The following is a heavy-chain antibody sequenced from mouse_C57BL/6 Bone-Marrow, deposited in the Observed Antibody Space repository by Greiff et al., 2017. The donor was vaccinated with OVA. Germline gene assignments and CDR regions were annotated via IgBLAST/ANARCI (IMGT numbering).Heavy chain of an antibody. CDR3: LNYYDYDRAMDY. D-gene: IGHD2-4*01. Sequence: QVQLQQPGAELVRPGSSVKLSCKASGYTFTSYWMHWVKQRPIQGLEWIGNIYPSDSYTHYNQKFKDKATLTVDKSSSTAYMQLSSLTSADSAVSYCLNYYDYDRAMDYWGQGTSVTVSS. CDR2: IYPSDSYT. V-gene: IGHV1-52*01. CDR1: GYTFTSYW. J-gene: IGHJ4*01.